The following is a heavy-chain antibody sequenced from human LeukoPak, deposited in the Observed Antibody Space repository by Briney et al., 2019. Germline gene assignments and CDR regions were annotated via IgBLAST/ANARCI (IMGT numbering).Heavy chain of an antibody. J-gene: IGHJ4*02. CDR3: ARMGYCSGGSCQDY. V-gene: IGHV4-34*01. CDR1: GGSFSGYY. Sequence: SETLSLTCAVYGGSFSGYYRSWIRQPPGKGLEWIGEINHSGSTNYNPSLKSRVTISVDTSKNQFSLKLSSVTAADTAVYYCARMGYCSGGSCQDYWGQGTLVTVSS. D-gene: IGHD2-15*01. CDR2: INHSGST.